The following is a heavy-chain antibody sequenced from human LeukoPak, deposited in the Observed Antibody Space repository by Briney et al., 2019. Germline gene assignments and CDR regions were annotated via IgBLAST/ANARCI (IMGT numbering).Heavy chain of an antibody. D-gene: IGHD6-19*01. J-gene: IGHJ4*02. V-gene: IGHV3-30-3*01. CDR2: ISYDGSNK. Sequence: GGSLRLSCAASGFNFNNYLMHWVRQAPGEGLEWVALISYDGSNKYYADSVKGRFTISRDNSKNTLYLQMNSLRPEDTAVYYCAKAGTQQWLVYVGVSWGQGTRVTVSS. CDR1: GFNFNNYL. CDR3: AKAGTQQWLVYVGVS.